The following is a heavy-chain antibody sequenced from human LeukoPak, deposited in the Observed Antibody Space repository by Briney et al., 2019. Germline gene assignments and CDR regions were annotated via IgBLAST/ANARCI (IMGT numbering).Heavy chain of an antibody. Sequence: SETLSLTCAVYGGSFSGYYWSWIRQPPGKGLEWIGEINHSGSTNYNPSLKSRVTISVDTSKNQFSLKLSSVTAADTAVYYCASGTEYCSGGSCSRYFDYWGQGTLVIVSS. CDR1: GGSFSGYY. D-gene: IGHD2-15*01. V-gene: IGHV4-34*01. CDR3: ASGTEYCSGGSCSRYFDY. J-gene: IGHJ4*02. CDR2: INHSGST.